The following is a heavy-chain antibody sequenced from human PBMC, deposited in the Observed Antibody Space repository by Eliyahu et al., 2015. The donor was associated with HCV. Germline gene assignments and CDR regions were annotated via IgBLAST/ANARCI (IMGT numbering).Heavy chain of an antibody. CDR3: ARDRGAYIWGSYDY. V-gene: IGHV3-30*04. CDR1: GITFSSHA. CDR2: ISHDGSYE. D-gene: IGHD3-16*01. J-gene: IGHJ4*02. Sequence: QVQLVESGGGVVQPGRSLRLSCAASGITFSSHAMHWVRQAPGKGLEWVAVISHDGSYEYYADSVKGRFSISRDNSKNTLYLQMNSLRTEDTAVYYCARDRGAYIWGSYDYWGQGTLVTVSS.